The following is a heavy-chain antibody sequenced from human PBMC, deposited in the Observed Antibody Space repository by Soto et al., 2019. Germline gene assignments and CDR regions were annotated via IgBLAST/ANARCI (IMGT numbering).Heavy chain of an antibody. CDR2: IYYSGGT. J-gene: IGHJ6*03. D-gene: IGHD2-2*01. V-gene: IGHV4-39*07. Sequence: TETLCHTCTVSAGSVSSSSYYWGRLRQPPGKGLEWIGSIYYSGGTFYNPSLKSRVTMSVDKSKNQFSLKLRFVTAADSAVYYCTRVDVPDLRGWATRSSYSYYMAVWRKGTTVTVS. CDR3: TRVDVPDLRGWATRSSYSYYMAV. CDR1: AGSVSSSSYY.